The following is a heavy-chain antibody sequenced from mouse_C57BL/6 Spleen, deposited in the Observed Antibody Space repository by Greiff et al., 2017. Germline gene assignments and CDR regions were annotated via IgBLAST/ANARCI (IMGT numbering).Heavy chain of an antibody. D-gene: IGHD1-1*01. V-gene: IGHV14-2*01. CDR3: ANSPDYYGSSYWYFDV. CDR2: IDPEDGET. CDR1: GFNIKDYY. J-gene: IGHJ1*03. Sequence: VQLKESGAELVKPGASVKLSCTASGFNIKDYYMHWVKQRTEQGLEWIGRIDPEDGETKYAPKFQGKANITADTSSNTAYLQLISLTSEDTAVYYCANSPDYYGSSYWYFDVWGTGTTVTVSS.